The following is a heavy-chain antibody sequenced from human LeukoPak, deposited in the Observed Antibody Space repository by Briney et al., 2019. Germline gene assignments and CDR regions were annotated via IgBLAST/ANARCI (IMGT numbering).Heavy chain of an antibody. CDR2: IYPGDSDT. Sequence: GESLKISCKGSGYTFSSYWIGWVRQMPGKGLEWMGIIYPGDSDTRYSPSFQGQVTISADKSISTAYLQWSSLKASDTAMYYCARTAIPGIAVAGPDYWGQGTLVTVSS. J-gene: IGHJ4*02. V-gene: IGHV5-51*01. CDR3: ARTAIPGIAVAGPDY. CDR1: GYTFSSYW. D-gene: IGHD6-19*01.